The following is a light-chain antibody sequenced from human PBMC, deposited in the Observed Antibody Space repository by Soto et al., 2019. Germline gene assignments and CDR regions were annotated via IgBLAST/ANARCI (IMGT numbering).Light chain of an antibody. V-gene: IGKV3-15*01. CDR1: ESVTNY. CDR3: QQHNNWPRT. Sequence: EIVLTQSPATLSLSPGERGTLSCRASESVTNYLAWYQQKPGQAPRLLIYGASTRATGIPARFSGSGSGTEFTLTISSLQSEDFAVYYCQQHNNWPRTFGQGAKVDIK. J-gene: IGKJ1*01. CDR2: GAS.